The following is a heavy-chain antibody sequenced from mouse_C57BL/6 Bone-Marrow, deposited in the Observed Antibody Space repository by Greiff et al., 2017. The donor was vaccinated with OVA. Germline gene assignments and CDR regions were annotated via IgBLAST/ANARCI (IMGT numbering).Heavy chain of an antibody. D-gene: IGHD2-5*01. Sequence: EVQLVESGGGLVQPGESLELCCESNEYEFPSHDMSWVRKTPEKRLELVAAINSDGGSTYYPDTMERRFIISRDNTKKTLYLQMSSLRSEEPALYYCARHSNYVAWFAHWGQVTPVTVSA. J-gene: IGHJ3*01. CDR2: INSDGGST. CDR1: EYEFPSHD. CDR3: ARHSNYVAWFAH. V-gene: IGHV5-2*01.